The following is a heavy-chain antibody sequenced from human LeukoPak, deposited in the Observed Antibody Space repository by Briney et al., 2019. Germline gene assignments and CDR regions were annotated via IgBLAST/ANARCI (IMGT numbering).Heavy chain of an antibody. CDR3: ARGVYRGGIDY. Sequence: SETLSLTCAVYGGSFSGYYWSWIRQPPGKGLEWIGEINHSGSTNYNPSLKSRVTISVDTSKNQFSLKLSSVTAADTAVYYCARGVYRGGIDYWGQGTLVTVSS. CDR2: INHSGST. D-gene: IGHD3-10*01. CDR1: GGSFSGYY. V-gene: IGHV4-34*09. J-gene: IGHJ4*02.